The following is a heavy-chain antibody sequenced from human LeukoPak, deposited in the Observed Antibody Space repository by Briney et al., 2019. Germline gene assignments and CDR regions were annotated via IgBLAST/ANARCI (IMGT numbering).Heavy chain of an antibody. CDR1: GYTFTSYG. CDR2: ISAYNGNT. J-gene: IGHJ5*02. CDR3: AREPGTYYDILTGYTRIGFDP. D-gene: IGHD3-9*01. Sequence: ASVKVSCKASGYTFTSYGISWVRQAPGQGLEWMGWISAYNGNTNYAQKLQGRVTITADKSTSTAYMELSSLRSEDTAVYYCAREPGTYYDILTGYTRIGFDPWGQGTLVTVSS. V-gene: IGHV1-18*01.